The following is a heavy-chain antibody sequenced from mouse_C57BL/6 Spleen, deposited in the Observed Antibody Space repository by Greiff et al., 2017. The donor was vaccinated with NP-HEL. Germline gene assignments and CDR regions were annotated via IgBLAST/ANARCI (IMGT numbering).Heavy chain of an antibody. CDR3: TRYYGIAWFAY. V-gene: IGHV1-15*01. CDR2: IDPETGGT. J-gene: IGHJ3*01. D-gene: IGHD1-1*01. Sequence: VQLQQSGAELVRPGASVTLSCKASGYTFTDYEMHWVKQTPVHGLEWIGAIDPETGGTAYNQKFKGKAILTADKSSSTAYMDLRSLTSEDSAVYYCTRYYGIAWFAYWGQGTLVTVSA. CDR1: GYTFTDYE.